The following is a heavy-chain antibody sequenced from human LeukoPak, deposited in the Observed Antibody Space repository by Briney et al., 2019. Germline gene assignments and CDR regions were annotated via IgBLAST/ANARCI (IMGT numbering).Heavy chain of an antibody. V-gene: IGHV3-74*01. CDR1: GFTFSSSW. J-gene: IGHJ6*04. Sequence: PGGSLRLSCAASGFTFSSSWMHWVRQAPGKGLVWVSHINSDGSSTTYADSVKGRFTISRDNAKNTLYLQMHSLRAEDTAVYFCARDYSYAKNVWGKGTTVTVSS. CDR2: INSDGSST. CDR3: ARDYSYAKNV. D-gene: IGHD2-21*01.